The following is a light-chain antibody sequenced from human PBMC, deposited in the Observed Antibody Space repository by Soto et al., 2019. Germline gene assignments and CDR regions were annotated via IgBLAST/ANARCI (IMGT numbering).Light chain of an antibody. CDR2: GAS. CDR3: QQSYSTLSA. Sequence: DIPMTPSPSSLSASVGDSVTITCRASQSISSDLNWYQQKPGKAPNLLIYGASSLQSGVPSRFSGSGSGTDFTLTISSLQLEDFATYFCQQSYSTLSAFGQGTKVEIK. J-gene: IGKJ1*01. V-gene: IGKV1-39*01. CDR1: QSISSD.